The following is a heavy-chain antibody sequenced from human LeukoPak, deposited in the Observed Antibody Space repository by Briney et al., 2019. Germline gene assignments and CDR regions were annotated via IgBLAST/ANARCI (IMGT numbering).Heavy chain of an antibody. CDR2: INPNSGGT. Sequence: ASVKVSCKASGYTFTGYYMHWVQQAPGQGLEWMGRINPNSGGTNYAQKFQGRVTMTRDTSISTAYMELSRLRSDDTAVYYCARLFGDAVAGRMSVWYFDLWGRGTLVTVPS. J-gene: IGHJ2*01. CDR3: ARLFGDAVAGRMSVWYFDL. CDR1: GYTFTGYY. V-gene: IGHV1-2*06. D-gene: IGHD6-19*01.